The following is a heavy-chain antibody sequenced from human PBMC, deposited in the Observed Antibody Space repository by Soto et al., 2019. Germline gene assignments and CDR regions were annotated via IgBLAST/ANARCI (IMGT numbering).Heavy chain of an antibody. D-gene: IGHD3-3*01. Sequence: EVQLVESGGGLVQPGGSLRLSCAASGFTFSSYWMSWVRQAPGKGLEWVANIKQDGSEKYYVDSVKGRFTISRDNANNSLYLQMNSLRAEDTAVYYCASTIFGVQTPFPPYSYMDVWGKGTTVTVSS. CDR1: GFTFSSYW. CDR2: IKQDGSEK. CDR3: ASTIFGVQTPFPPYSYMDV. J-gene: IGHJ6*03. V-gene: IGHV3-7*01.